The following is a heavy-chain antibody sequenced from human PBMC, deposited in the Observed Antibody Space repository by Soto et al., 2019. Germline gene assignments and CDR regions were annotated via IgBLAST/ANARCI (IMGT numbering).Heavy chain of an antibody. CDR3: ARAGYRDRGGNP. Sequence: QVQLVQSGAEVKKPGASVKVSCKASGYTFTSCYMHWVRQAPGQGLEWMGIINPSGGSTTYAQKFQGRVTMTRDTSTSTVYMELSSLSSEDTAVYYCARAGYRDRGGNPWGQGTLVIVSS. CDR2: INPSGGST. D-gene: IGHD3-16*02. V-gene: IGHV1-46*01. J-gene: IGHJ5*02. CDR1: GYTFTSCY.